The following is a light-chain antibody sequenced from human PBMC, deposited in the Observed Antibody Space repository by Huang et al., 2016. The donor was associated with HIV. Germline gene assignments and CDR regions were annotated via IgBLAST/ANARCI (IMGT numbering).Light chain of an antibody. J-gene: IGKJ4*01. Sequence: EIVLTQSPDFQSVAPKEKVTITCRASQSIGRNLHWYQQRPDQSPKLLIKNASQSISGVPSRFSGSGSGTDFTLTINRLEAEDAATYYCHQSSSLPLTFGGGTKVEIK. CDR1: QSIGRN. CDR3: HQSSSLPLT. V-gene: IGKV6-21*02. CDR2: NAS.